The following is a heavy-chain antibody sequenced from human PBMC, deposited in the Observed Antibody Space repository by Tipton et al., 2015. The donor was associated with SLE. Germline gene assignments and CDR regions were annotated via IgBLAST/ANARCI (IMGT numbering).Heavy chain of an antibody. J-gene: IGHJ4*02. CDR1: GGSISGSY. CDR2: IYYDGTA. V-gene: IGHV4-59*01. D-gene: IGHD1-26*01. Sequence: TLSLTCTVSGGSISGSYWNWIRQPPGKGLEWIGYIYYDGTANHNPSLQSRVTLSVDTSKNQFSLILRSVTAADTARYFCARAQPYTGTPVSNYFDFWGQGALVNVSS. CDR3: ARAQPYTGTPVSNYFDF.